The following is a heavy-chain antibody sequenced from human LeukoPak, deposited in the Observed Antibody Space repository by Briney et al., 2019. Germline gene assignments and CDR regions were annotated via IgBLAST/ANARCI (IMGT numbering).Heavy chain of an antibody. J-gene: IGHJ5*02. Sequence: PSETLSLTCAVYGGSFSGYYWSWIRQPPGKGLEWIGEINHSGSTNYNPSLKSRVTISVDTSKNQFSLKLSSVTAADTAVYYCARGKKPSGTGFNWFDPWGQGTLVTVSS. D-gene: IGHD3/OR15-3a*01. V-gene: IGHV4-34*01. CDR2: INHSGST. CDR1: GGSFSGYY. CDR3: ARGKKPSGTGFNWFDP.